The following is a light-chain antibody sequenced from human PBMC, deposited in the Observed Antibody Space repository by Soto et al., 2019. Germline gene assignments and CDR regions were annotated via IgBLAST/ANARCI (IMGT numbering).Light chain of an antibody. CDR3: QHYNNWPLT. J-gene: IGKJ1*01. CDR2: GAS. V-gene: IGKV3-15*01. Sequence: EIVMTQSPATLSVSPGERATLSCRASQSVDIKLAWYQKKAGQAPRLLIYGASTSATAIPARFSGSGSGTEFTLTISSLQSEDFAIYLCQHYNNWPLTFGQGTKV. CDR1: QSVDIK.